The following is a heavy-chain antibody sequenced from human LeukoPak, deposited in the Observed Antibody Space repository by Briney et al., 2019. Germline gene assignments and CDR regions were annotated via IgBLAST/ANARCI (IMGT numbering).Heavy chain of an antibody. J-gene: IGHJ6*02. CDR1: GFTFSSSA. Sequence: PGGSLRLSCAASGFTFSSSAMGWVRQAPGKGLEWVSGLSGSGDTTHYADSVTGRLTISRDNSKNVVYLQINSLRPEDTAVYYCVKVLTYGSGTWTDIRYYYAMDVWGQGITVTVSS. CDR2: LSGSGDTT. D-gene: IGHD3-10*01. V-gene: IGHV3-23*01. CDR3: VKVLTYGSGTWTDIRYYYAMDV.